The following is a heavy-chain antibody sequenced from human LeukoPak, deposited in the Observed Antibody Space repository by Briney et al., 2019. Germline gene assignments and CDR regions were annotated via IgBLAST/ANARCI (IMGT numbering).Heavy chain of an antibody. CDR2: INHSGST. CDR3: ARVGAASNYYYYYMDV. V-gene: IGHV4-34*01. Sequence: SETLSLTCAVYGGSFSGYYWSWIRQPPGKGLEWIGEINHSGSTNYNPSLKSRVTISVHTSKNQFSLKLSSVTAADTAVYYCARVGAASNYYYYYMDVWGKGTTVTISS. J-gene: IGHJ6*03. D-gene: IGHD6-13*01. CDR1: GGSFSGYY.